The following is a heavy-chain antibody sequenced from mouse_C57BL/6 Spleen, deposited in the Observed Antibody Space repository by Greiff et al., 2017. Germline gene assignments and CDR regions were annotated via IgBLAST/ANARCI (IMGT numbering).Heavy chain of an antibody. CDR1: GYTFTSYW. CDR3: ANGMHYNYYDMDY. CDR2: IDPTSGGT. V-gene: IGHV1-72*01. D-gene: IGHD1-1*01. Sequence: QVQLQQPGAELVKPGASVKLSCKASGYTFTSYWMHWVKQRPGRGLEWIGRIDPTSGGTKYNEKFKSKATLTVDKPSSTAYMQLRSLTSEDSAVEYCANGMHYNYYDMDYWGQGTPVTVSS. J-gene: IGHJ4*01.